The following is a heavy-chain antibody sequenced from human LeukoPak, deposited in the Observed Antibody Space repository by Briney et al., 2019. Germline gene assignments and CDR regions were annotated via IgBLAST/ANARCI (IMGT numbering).Heavy chain of an antibody. CDR1: GFTFSSFE. V-gene: IGHV3-48*03. J-gene: IGHJ4*02. Sequence: GGSLRLSCAASGFTFSSFEMNWVRQAPGKGLEWVSYISITGITTYYADSVKGRFTISRDNAKNSLYLQMDSLRAEDTAVYYCARDSPPDNWGQGTLVTVSS. CDR3: ARDSPPDN. CDR2: ISITGITT.